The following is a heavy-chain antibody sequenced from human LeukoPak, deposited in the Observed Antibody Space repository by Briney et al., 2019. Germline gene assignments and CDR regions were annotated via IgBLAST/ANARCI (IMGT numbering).Heavy chain of an antibody. J-gene: IGHJ4*02. CDR3: ASPNWNYGVSGFDY. V-gene: IGHV3-48*01. D-gene: IGHD1-7*01. Sequence: PGGSLRLSCAASGFTFSSYSMNWVRQAPGKGLEWVSYISSSSSTIYYADSVKGRFTISRDNAKNSLYLQMNSLRAEDTAVYYCASPNWNYGVSGFDYWGQGTLVTVSS. CDR1: GFTFSSYS. CDR2: ISSSSSTI.